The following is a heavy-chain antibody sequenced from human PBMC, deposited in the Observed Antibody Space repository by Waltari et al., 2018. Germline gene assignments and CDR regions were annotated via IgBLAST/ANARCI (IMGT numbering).Heavy chain of an antibody. J-gene: IGHJ4*02. V-gene: IGHV1-8*01. CDR1: RFTFSKYD. Sequence: QVQLVQSAAEVQKPGASVKVSCPASRFTFSKYDLKWVRQAAGQGLEWMGWMNPDSGKTVYAQKFQGRVTMTWNSSISTAYIELSSLRSDDTAVYYCASLSSPSDYWGQGTLVTVSS. CDR3: ASLSSPSDY. CDR2: MNPDSGKT. D-gene: IGHD6-13*01.